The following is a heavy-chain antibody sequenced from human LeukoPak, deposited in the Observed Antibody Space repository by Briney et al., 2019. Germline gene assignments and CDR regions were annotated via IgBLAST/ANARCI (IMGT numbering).Heavy chain of an antibody. CDR2: VYASGT. Sequence: SETLSLTCSVSGGSISSHYYICFRRPAGKGLEWIGRVYASGTNHNPSLKSRVTFSLDTSKNQFSLKLISVTAADTAVYYCARGIFRDGIGVWGQGTTVTVSS. D-gene: IGHD3-3*01. V-gene: IGHV4-4*07. CDR1: GGSISSHY. CDR3: ARGIFRDGIGV. J-gene: IGHJ6*02.